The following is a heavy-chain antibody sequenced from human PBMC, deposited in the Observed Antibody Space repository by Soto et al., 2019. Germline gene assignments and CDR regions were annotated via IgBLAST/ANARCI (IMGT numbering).Heavy chain of an antibody. Sequence: QITLKESGPTLVKPTQTLTLTCTFSGFSLSTSGVGVGWVRQPPGRALEWLALIYWDDDKRYSPSLKSRLTITKDTAKNQLVLTMTNMDPVDTATYYCAHSTRTIDAFDIWGQGTMVTVSS. CDR2: IYWDDDK. V-gene: IGHV2-5*02. CDR3: AHSTRTIDAFDI. CDR1: GFSLSTSGVG. D-gene: IGHD2-15*01. J-gene: IGHJ3*02.